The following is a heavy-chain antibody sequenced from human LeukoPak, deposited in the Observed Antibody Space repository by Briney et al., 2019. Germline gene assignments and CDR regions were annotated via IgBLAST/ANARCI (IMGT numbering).Heavy chain of an antibody. CDR3: ARGGAYSYVGLDY. CDR1: GFTFSSYW. CDR2: INSDGSST. Sequence: GGSLRLSCAASGFTFSSYWMHWVRQAPGKGLVWVSRINSDGSSTSYADSVRGRFTISRDNAKNTLYLQMNSLRAEDTAVYYCARGGAYSYVGLDYWGQGTLVTVSS. J-gene: IGHJ4*02. V-gene: IGHV3-74*01. D-gene: IGHD5-18*01.